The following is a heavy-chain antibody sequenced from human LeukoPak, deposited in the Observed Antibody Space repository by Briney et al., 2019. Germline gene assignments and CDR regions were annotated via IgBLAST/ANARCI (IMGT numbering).Heavy chain of an antibody. CDR3: GKGLTGVYDY. CDR1: GFTFTSYA. V-gene: IGHV3-23*01. CDR2: LTPSGDTT. Sequence: GGCLRLSCTASGFTFTSYAMTWVRQAPGKGLEWVSSLTPSGDTTYYADSVKGRFTVSRDNSKNTLYLQLNTLRAEDTAVYYCGKGLTGVYDYWGQGALVTVSS. J-gene: IGHJ4*02. D-gene: IGHD5/OR15-5a*01.